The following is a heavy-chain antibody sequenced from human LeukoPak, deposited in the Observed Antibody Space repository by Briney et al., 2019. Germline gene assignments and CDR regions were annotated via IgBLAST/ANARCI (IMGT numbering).Heavy chain of an antibody. V-gene: IGHV3-23*01. Sequence: GGSLRLSCAASGFTFSSYAMSWVRQAPGKGLEWVSAICCSGGSTYFADSVKGRFTISRDNSKNTLYLQMNSLRAEDTAAYYCAKDWRGWYLGDYFDYWGQGTLVTVSS. D-gene: IGHD6-19*01. J-gene: IGHJ4*02. CDR1: GFTFSSYA. CDR3: AKDWRGWYLGDYFDY. CDR2: ICCSGGST.